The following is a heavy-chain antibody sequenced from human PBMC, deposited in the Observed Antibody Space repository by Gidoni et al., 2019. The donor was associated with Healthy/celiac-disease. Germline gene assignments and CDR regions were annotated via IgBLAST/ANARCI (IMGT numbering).Heavy chain of an antibody. V-gene: IGHV3-23*01. D-gene: IGHD6-13*01. Sequence: EVQLLESGGGLVQPGGSLRLSCAASGFPFSSYAMSWVRQAPGKGLEWVSAISGSGGSTYYADSVKGRFTISRDNSKNTLYLQMNSLRAEDTAVYYCAKVKYSSSWYHLGGMDVWGQGTTVTVSS. CDR3: AKVKYSSSWYHLGGMDV. CDR1: GFPFSSYA. CDR2: ISGSGGST. J-gene: IGHJ6*02.